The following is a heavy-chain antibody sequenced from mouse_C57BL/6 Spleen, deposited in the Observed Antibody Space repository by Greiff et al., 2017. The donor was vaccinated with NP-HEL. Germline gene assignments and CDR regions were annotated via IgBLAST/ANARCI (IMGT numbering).Heavy chain of an antibody. CDR2: IDPETGGP. Sequence: VQLQQSGAELVRPGASVTLSCKASGYTFTDYEMHWVKQTPVHGLEWIGAIDPETGGPAYNQKFKGKAILTADKSSSTAYMELRSLTSEDSAVYYCTRRKGGGSRRYFDVWGTGTTVTVSS. J-gene: IGHJ1*03. CDR1: GYTFTDYE. CDR3: TRRKGGGSRRYFDV. D-gene: IGHD1-1*01. V-gene: IGHV1-15*01.